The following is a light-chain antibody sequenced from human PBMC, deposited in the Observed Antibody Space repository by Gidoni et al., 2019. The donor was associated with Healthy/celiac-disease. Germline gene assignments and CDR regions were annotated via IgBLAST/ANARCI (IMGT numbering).Light chain of an antibody. Sequence: QSALTQPASVSGSPGQSITIPCTGTSSDVGSYNRLSWYQQHPGKAPKLMIYEGSKRPSGVSNRFSGSKSGNTASLTISGLQAEDEADYYCCSYAGSSTLVFGGGTKLTVL. J-gene: IGLJ2*01. CDR1: SSDVGSYNR. CDR2: EGS. V-gene: IGLV2-23*01. CDR3: CSYAGSSTLV.